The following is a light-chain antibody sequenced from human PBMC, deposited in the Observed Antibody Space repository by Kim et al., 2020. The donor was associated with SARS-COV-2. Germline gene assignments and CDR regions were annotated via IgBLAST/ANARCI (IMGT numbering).Light chain of an antibody. CDR3: NCRDSSGNRV. Sequence: SSELTQDPGVSVALGHTVRITCQGDSLRTSFASWYQQKPGQAPVLVMYGEYSRPSGIPDRFSGSSSGKTASLTIIGAQAEDEADYYCNCRDSSGNRVFGGGTKVIVL. V-gene: IGLV3-19*01. J-gene: IGLJ3*02. CDR1: SLRTSF. CDR2: GEY.